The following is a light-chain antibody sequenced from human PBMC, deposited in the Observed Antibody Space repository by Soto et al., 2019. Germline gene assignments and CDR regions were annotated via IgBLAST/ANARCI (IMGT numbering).Light chain of an antibody. Sequence: QSVLTQPPSASGTPGQRVTISCSGSSSNMGSNFVYWYQQVAGAAPKLLIYSSNQRPSGVPDRFSGSKSGTSASLAISGLRSEDEADHYCAAWDDSMNGYVFGTGTKVTVL. J-gene: IGLJ1*01. CDR1: SSNMGSNF. V-gene: IGLV1-47*01. CDR2: SSN. CDR3: AAWDDSMNGYV.